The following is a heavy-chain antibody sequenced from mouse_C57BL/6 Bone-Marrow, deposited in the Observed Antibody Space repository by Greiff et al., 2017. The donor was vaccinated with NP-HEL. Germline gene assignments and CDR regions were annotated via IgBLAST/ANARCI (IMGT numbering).Heavy chain of an antibody. J-gene: IGHJ4*01. CDR2: INPNNGGT. V-gene: IGHV1-26*01. CDR1: GYTFTDYY. CDR3: ATPYGNSYYAMDY. D-gene: IGHD2-1*01. Sequence: EVQLQQSGPELVKPGASVKISCKASGYTFTDYYMNWVKQSHGKSLEWIGDINPNNGGTSYNQKFKGKATLTVDKSSSTAYMELRSLTSEDSAFYYCATPYGNSYYAMDYWGQGTSVTVSS.